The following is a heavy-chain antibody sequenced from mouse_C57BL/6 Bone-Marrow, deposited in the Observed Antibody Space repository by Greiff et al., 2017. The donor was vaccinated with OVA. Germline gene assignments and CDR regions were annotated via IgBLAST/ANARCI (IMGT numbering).Heavy chain of an antibody. D-gene: IGHD2-14*01. CDR2: IDPENGDT. V-gene: IGHV14-4*01. Sequence: EVQLQQSGAELVRPGASVKLSCTASGFNITDDYMHWVKQRPEQGLEWIGWIDPENGDTEYASKFQGKATITANTSSNTAYLQRSRLTSEDTAVYYGTTQGVRRGYYAMDYWGQGTAVTVTS. CDR1: GFNITDDY. CDR3: TTQGVRRGYYAMDY. J-gene: IGHJ4*01.